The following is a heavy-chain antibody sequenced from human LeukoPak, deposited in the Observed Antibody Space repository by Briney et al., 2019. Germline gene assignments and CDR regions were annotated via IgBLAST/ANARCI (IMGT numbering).Heavy chain of an antibody. CDR1: GYTFTGYY. CDR2: INPNSGGT. Sequence: ASVKVSCKASGYTFTGYYMHWVRQAPGQGLEWMGWINPNSGGTNYAQKFQGRVTMTRDTSISTAYMELSRLRSDDTAVYYCARICSGGSCYSGYRGGQGYDYWGQGTLVTVSS. V-gene: IGHV1-2*02. CDR3: ARICSGGSCYSGYRGGQGYDY. J-gene: IGHJ4*02. D-gene: IGHD2-15*01.